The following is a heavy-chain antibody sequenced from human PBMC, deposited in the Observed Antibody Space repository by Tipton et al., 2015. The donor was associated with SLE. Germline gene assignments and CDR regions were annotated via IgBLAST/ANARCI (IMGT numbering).Heavy chain of an antibody. CDR1: GGSFSGYY. CDR2: INHSGST. Sequence: TLSLTCAVYGGSFSGYYCRWVRQPPGEGVGGIGEINHSGSTNYNPSLKSRVTISVDTSKNQFSLKLTSLTAADTAVYYCARDLYGDEPGYWGQGTLVTVSS. J-gene: IGHJ4*02. V-gene: IGHV4-34*01. CDR3: ARDLYGDEPGY. D-gene: IGHD4-17*01.